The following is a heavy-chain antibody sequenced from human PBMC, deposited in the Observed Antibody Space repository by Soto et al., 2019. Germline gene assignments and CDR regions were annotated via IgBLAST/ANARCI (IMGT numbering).Heavy chain of an antibody. J-gene: IGHJ4*02. CDR1: GGSISSSNW. Sequence: SETLSLTCAVSGGSISSSNWWNWVRQPPGKGLEWIGEIFHSGSTNYNPSLRSRVTVSVDKSKNQFSLKLTSVTAADTAVYYCARVYPPTVTLFYFDFWGQGALVTVSS. CDR3: ARVYPPTVTLFYFDF. CDR2: IFHSGST. V-gene: IGHV4-4*02. D-gene: IGHD4-17*01.